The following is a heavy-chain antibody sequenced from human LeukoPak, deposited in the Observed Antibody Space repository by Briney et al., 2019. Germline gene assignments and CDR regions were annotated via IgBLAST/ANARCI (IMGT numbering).Heavy chain of an antibody. D-gene: IGHD2-8*01. CDR1: GGSISGSY. CDR3: AGYNGALAPWYFDL. V-gene: IGHV4-59*01. Sequence: SETLSLTCSVPGGSISGSYWSWIRQAPGKGLEWIGYIHYTGTTNYNPSLESRVTISVDTSKNQISLRLRSVTAADTAVYFCAGYNGALAPWYFDLWGRGTLVTVSS. J-gene: IGHJ2*01. CDR2: IHYTGTT.